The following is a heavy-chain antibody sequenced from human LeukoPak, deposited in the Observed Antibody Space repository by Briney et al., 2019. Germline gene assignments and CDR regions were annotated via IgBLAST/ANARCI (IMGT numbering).Heavy chain of an antibody. Sequence: SETLSLTCTVSGGSISSYYWSWIRQPPGKGLEWIGYIYYSGSTNYNPSLKSRVTISVDTSKNQFSLKLSSVTAADTAVYYCARQTYDCSGYLMFDYWGQGTLVTVSS. CDR1: GGSISSYY. CDR2: IYYSGST. J-gene: IGHJ4*02. D-gene: IGHD3-22*01. V-gene: IGHV4-59*08. CDR3: ARQTYDCSGYLMFDY.